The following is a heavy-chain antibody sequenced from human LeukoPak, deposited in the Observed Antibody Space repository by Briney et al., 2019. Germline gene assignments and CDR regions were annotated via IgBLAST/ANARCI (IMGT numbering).Heavy chain of an antibody. CDR2: MNQDGTEK. Sequence: GGSLRLSCAASGFTFNTYWMNWVRQAPGERLEWVASMNQDGTEKYYVDSVEGRFTISRDNAKNSLYLQMDSLRVEDTAVYYCARDQGNGCFDPWGQGSLVTVSS. CDR3: ARDQGNGCFDP. V-gene: IGHV3-7*01. J-gene: IGHJ5*02. CDR1: GFTFNTYW. D-gene: IGHD1-1*01.